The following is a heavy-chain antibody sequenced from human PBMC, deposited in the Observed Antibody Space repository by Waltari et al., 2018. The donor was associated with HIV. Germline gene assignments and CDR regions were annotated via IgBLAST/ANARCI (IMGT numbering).Heavy chain of an antibody. J-gene: IGHJ3*02. CDR1: GGSFTNHY. CDR3: ARRRQRTTMIVVVSAGTFDI. CDR2: VDHYGGT. D-gene: IGHD3-22*01. Sequence: QVQLQQWCAGRLRPSETPSLTGARYGGSFTNHYRSWPRQSSGRGLEWIGEVDHYGGTNYNPSLKSRVSVSLDASKKQFSLKLSSVTATDTAVYYCARRRQRTTMIVVVSAGTFDIWGQGTTVTV. V-gene: IGHV4-34*02.